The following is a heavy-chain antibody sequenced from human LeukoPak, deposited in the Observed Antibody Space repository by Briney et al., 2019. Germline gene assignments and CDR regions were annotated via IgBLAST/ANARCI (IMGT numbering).Heavy chain of an antibody. CDR2: INYGGNI. Sequence: SETLPLTCAVYGGSFSAYYWSWIRQPPGKGLEWIGEINYGGNINYNPSLKSRVTISVGTYRNHFSLKLSSVTAADTAVYYCASWDSNGYYYDYWGQGTLVTVSS. J-gene: IGHJ4*02. CDR1: GGSFSAYY. D-gene: IGHD3-22*01. V-gene: IGHV4-34*01. CDR3: ASWDSNGYYYDY.